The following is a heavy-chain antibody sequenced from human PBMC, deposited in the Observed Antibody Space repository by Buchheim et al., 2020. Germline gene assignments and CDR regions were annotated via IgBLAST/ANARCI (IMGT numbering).Heavy chain of an antibody. CDR2: IDWDDDE. Sequence: QVTLRESGPALVKPTQTLTLTCTFSGFSLSTNGMSVSWIRQPPGKALEWLARIDWDDDEYYSTSLKTRLIISNDTSNTQVVLTMTNMDPVDTATYFCARQTVQNSGVDYWGRGTL. CDR1: GFSLSTNGMS. CDR3: ARQTVQNSGVDY. D-gene: IGHD4-17*01. J-gene: IGHJ4*02. V-gene: IGHV2-70*15.